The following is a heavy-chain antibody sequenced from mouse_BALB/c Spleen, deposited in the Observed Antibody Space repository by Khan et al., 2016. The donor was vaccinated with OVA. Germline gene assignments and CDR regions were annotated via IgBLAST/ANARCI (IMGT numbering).Heavy chain of an antibody. V-gene: IGHV5-6*01. CDR2: ISSGGDYT. Sequence: EEELVESGGDLVKPGGSLKLSCAASGFSFSSSSMSWVRQTPDKRLEWVATISSGGDYTYYPDIVQGRFTISRDNAKNTLYLQMSSLKSEDTAMYYCASHLTGSFAYWGQGTLVTVSA. D-gene: IGHD4-1*01. J-gene: IGHJ3*01. CDR3: ASHLTGSFAY. CDR1: GFSFSSSS.